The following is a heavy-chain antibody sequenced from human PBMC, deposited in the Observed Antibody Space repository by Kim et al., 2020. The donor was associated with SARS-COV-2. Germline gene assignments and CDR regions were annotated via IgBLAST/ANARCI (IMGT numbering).Heavy chain of an antibody. V-gene: IGHV3-21*01. CDR2: ISSSSSYI. Sequence: GGSLRLSCAASGFTFSSYSMNWVRQAPGKGLEWVSSISSSSSYIYYADSVKGRFTISRDNAKNSLYLQMNSLRAEDTAVYYCARDLLPDRPINFDYWGQGTLVTVSS. J-gene: IGHJ4*02. D-gene: IGHD6-6*01. CDR1: GFTFSSYS. CDR3: ARDLLPDRPINFDY.